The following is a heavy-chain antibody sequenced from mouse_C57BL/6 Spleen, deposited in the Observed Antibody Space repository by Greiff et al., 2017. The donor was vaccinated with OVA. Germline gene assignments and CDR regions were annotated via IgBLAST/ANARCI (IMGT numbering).Heavy chain of an antibody. CDR2: ISYDGSN. V-gene: IGHV3-6*01. J-gene: IGHJ1*03. D-gene: IGHD1-1*01. CDR3: ARGGYYYGSRDWYFDV. Sequence: EVKLQESGPGLVKPSQSLSLTCSVTGYSITSGYYWNWIRQFPGNKLEWMGYISYDGSNNYNPSLKNRISITRDTSKNQFFLKLNSVTTEDTATYYCARGGYYYGSRDWYFDVWGTGTTVTVSS. CDR1: GYSITSGYY.